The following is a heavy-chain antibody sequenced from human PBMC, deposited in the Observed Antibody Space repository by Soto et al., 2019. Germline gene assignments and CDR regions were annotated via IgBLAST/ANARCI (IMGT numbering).Heavy chain of an antibody. D-gene: IGHD5-18*01. J-gene: IGHJ4*02. CDR2: ISGSGGST. CDR3: AKAQGGYSYGRGGFIDY. CDR1: GFTFSSYA. V-gene: IGHV3-23*01. Sequence: GGSLRLSCAASGFTFSSYAMSWVRQAPGKGLEWVSAISGSGGSTYYADSVKGRFTISRDNSKNTLYLQMNSLRAEDTAVYYCAKAQGGYSYGRGGFIDYWGQGTLVTVSS.